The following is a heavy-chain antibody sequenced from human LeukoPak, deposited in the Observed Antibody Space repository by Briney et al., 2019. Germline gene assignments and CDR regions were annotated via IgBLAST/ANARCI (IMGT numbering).Heavy chain of an antibody. CDR3: TREVAVAGKGRQPDH. D-gene: IGHD6-19*01. CDR1: GFTFSSYW. J-gene: IGHJ4*02. CDR2: VNTDGSAT. Sequence: PGGSLRLSCAASGFTFSSYWMHWVRQAPGKGLVWVSRVNTDGSATNYADSVKGRCTVSRDNAKNTLFLQINNLRADDTAVYYCTREVAVAGKGRQPDHWGQGSLVTVSS. V-gene: IGHV3-74*01.